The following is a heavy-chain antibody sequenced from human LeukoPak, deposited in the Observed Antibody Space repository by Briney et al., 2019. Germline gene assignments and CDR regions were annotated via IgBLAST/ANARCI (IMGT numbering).Heavy chain of an antibody. CDR3: ARVFYSYGAEKLDY. Sequence: PSETLSLTCAVYGGSFSGYYWSWIRQPPGKGLEWIGEINHSGSTNYNPSLKSRVTISVDTSKNQFSLKLSSVTAADAAVYYCARVFYSYGAEKLDYWGQGTLVTVSS. D-gene: IGHD5-18*01. V-gene: IGHV4-34*01. CDR2: INHSGST. J-gene: IGHJ4*02. CDR1: GGSFSGYY.